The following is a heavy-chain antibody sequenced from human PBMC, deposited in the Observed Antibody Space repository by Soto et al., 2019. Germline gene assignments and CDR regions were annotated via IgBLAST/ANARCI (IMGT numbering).Heavy chain of an antibody. V-gene: IGHV4-34*01. Sequence: SETLSLTCAVYGGSFSGYYWSWIRQPPGKGLEWIGEINHSGSTNYNPSLKSRVTISVDTSKNQFSLKLSSVTAADTAVYYCARGRASMYSSSWPLNDYRGQGTLVTVSS. J-gene: IGHJ4*02. CDR1: GGSFSGYY. CDR2: INHSGST. CDR3: ARGRASMYSSSWPLNDY. D-gene: IGHD6-13*01.